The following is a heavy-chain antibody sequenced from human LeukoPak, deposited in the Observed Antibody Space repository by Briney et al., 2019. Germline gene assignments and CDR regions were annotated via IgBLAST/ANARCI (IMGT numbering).Heavy chain of an antibody. CDR2: IYSGGST. J-gene: IGHJ2*01. Sequence: GGSLRLSCAASGFTVSSNYMSWVRQAPGKGLEWVSVIYSGGSTYYADSVKGRFTISRDNSKNTLYLQMNSLRAEDTAVYYCAKDGGSYYGDGVAGFDLWGRGTLVTVSS. CDR1: GFTVSSNY. D-gene: IGHD4-17*01. CDR3: AKDGGSYYGDGVAGFDL. V-gene: IGHV3-53*01.